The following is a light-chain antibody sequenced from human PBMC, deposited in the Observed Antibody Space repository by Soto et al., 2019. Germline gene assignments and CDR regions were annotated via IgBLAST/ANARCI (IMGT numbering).Light chain of an antibody. CDR1: QSVLYSSKNKNY. CDR2: WAS. Sequence: DIVMTQSPDSLAVSLGERATINCKSSQSVLYSSKNKNYLAWYQQKPGQPPKMLIYWASTRESGVPDRFSGSGSGTDFTLTISSLQAEDVAVYYCQQYYSTLTFAQGTKLEIK. J-gene: IGKJ2*01. CDR3: QQYYSTLT. V-gene: IGKV4-1*01.